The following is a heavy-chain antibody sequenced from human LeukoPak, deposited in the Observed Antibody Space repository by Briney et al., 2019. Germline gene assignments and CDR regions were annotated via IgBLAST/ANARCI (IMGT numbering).Heavy chain of an antibody. CDR2: INHSGST. CDR1: GGSFSGYY. CDR3: ARAVVVAATPRPLGWFDP. J-gene: IGHJ5*02. Sequence: SETLSLTCAVYGGSFSGYYWSWIRQPPGKGLEWIGEINHSGSTNYNPSLKSRVTISVDTSKNQFSLKLSSVTAADTAVYYCARAVVVAATPRPLGWFDPWGQGTLVTVSS. V-gene: IGHV4-34*01. D-gene: IGHD2-15*01.